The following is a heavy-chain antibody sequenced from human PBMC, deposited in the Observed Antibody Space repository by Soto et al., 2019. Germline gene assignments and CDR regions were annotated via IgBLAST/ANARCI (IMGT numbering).Heavy chain of an antibody. J-gene: IGHJ5*02. CDR2: IVPRFGTA. Sequence: QVQLVQSGAEVMKPGSSVKVSCKASGGTFGTSAITWVRQAPGQGLEWMGGIVPRFGTANYAQKFQGRVTIIADESTPTAYRALSSLRSEDTAVYFCARDGDPRSDFWSGPLGGGWFDPWGQGTLVTVSS. D-gene: IGHD3-3*01. CDR3: ARDGDPRSDFWSGPLGGGWFDP. V-gene: IGHV1-69*12. CDR1: GGTFGTSA.